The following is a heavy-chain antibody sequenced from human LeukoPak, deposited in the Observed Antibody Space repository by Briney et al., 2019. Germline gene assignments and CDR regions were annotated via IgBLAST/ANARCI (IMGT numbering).Heavy chain of an antibody. J-gene: IGHJ4*02. CDR3: ATALHAYGDYENYFDY. V-gene: IGHV1-8*01. CDR2: MNPNSGNT. CDR1: GYTFTSYD. Sequence: ASVKVSCKASGYTFTSYDINWVRQATGQGLEWMGWMNPNSGNTGYAQKFQGRVTMTRNTSISTAYMVLSSLRSEDTAVYYCATALHAYGDYENYFDYWGQGTLVTVSS. D-gene: IGHD4-17*01.